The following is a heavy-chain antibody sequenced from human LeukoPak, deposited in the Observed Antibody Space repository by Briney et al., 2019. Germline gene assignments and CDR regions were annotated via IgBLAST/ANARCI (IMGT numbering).Heavy chain of an antibody. Sequence: GSLRLSCAASGFTFSSYWMSWVRQAPGKGLMWASQINSDGSATSCADPVKGRCTISRDNAKNMLYLEMNSLRVEDTAVYFCTRDHGLDVWGQGTTVTVSS. V-gene: IGHV3-74*01. CDR2: INSDGSAT. J-gene: IGHJ6*02. CDR3: TRDHGLDV. CDR1: GFTFSSYW.